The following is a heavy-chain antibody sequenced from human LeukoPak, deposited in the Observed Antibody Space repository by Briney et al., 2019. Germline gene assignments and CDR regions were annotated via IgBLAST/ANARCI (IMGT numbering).Heavy chain of an antibody. CDR3: ARIVGATGLDAFDI. V-gene: IGHV5-51*01. CDR1: GYRFTTYW. Sequence: GESLKISCKGSGYRFTTYWIAWVRQMPGKGLEWMGIIYPSDSDARYSPSFQGQVTISADKSISTAYLQWSSLKASDTAMYYCARIVGATGLDAFDIWGQGTMVTVSS. D-gene: IGHD1-26*01. CDR2: IYPSDSDA. J-gene: IGHJ3*02.